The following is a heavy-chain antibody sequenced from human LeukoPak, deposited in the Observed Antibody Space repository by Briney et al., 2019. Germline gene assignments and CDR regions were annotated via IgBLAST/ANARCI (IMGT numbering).Heavy chain of an antibody. J-gene: IGHJ4*02. D-gene: IGHD6-13*01. Sequence: ASVKVSCKASGYTFTSYGISWVRQAPGQGLEWMGWISAYNGNTNYAQKLQGRVTMTTDTSTSTAYMELRSLRSDDTAVYYCARDGTSGYSSSWYFIQSGLDYWGQGTLVTVSS. CDR2: ISAYNGNT. V-gene: IGHV1-18*01. CDR1: GYTFTSYG. CDR3: ARDGTSGYSSSWYFIQSGLDY.